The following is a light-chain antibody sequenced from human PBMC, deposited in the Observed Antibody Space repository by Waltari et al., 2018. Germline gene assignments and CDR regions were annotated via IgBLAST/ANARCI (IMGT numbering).Light chain of an antibody. CDR2: SDN. J-gene: IGLJ3*02. Sequence: QSVLTQPPSASGTPGQRVTISCSGSSSNIASSTIHWYQQLPGTAPKLLMYSDNQRPSGVPDRFSGSKSGTSASLAISGLQAEDEADYYCAAWDDSLNLWVFGGGTELTVL. CDR1: SSNIASST. V-gene: IGLV1-44*01. CDR3: AAWDDSLNLWV.